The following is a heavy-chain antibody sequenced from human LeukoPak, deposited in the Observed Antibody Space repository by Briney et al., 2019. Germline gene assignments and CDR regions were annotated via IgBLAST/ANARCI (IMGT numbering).Heavy chain of an antibody. J-gene: IGHJ3*01. CDR1: GFTFSNYA. CDR3: ARGQHRWDYSHNLMSF. V-gene: IGHV3-30*04. Sequence: PGGSLRLSCAASGFTFSNYAMHWVRQAPGKGLEWVALISYGGSNKFYADSVKGRFTISRDNSKNTLYLLMNSLRADDTAVYYCARGQHRWDYSHNLMSFWGQGTLVTVSS. CDR2: ISYGGSNK. D-gene: IGHD4-11*01.